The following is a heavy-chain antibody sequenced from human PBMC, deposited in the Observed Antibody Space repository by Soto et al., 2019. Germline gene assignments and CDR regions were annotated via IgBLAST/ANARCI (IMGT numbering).Heavy chain of an antibody. CDR2: VYSAGRT. CDR3: AIAYLGSGWPRIGFDV. J-gene: IGHJ3*01. CDR1: GFTVNSNH. V-gene: IGHV3-53*02. Sequence: EVQLEETGGGLVQPGGSLRLSCAASGFTVNSNHMSWVREAPGKGLEWVSLVYSAGRTHYADSVKGRFTVSRDNSENRLFLQMNNLEAGDTAVYYCAIAYLGSGWPRIGFDVWGLGTMVTVSS. D-gene: IGHD6-25*01.